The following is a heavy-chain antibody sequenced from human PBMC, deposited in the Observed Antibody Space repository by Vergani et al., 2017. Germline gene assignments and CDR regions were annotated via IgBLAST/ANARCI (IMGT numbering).Heavy chain of an antibody. V-gene: IGHV4-38-2*01. J-gene: IGHJ6*02. CDR1: DSSIMTNPY. CDR3: ARHRGSWGFFPSSYFYGMDV. D-gene: IGHD3-10*01. CDR2: IHHSGDT. Sequence: VQLQESGPGLVKPSATLTLTCDVSDSSIMTNPYWGWFRQSPGKGLEWIGCIHHSGDTHYNSSLKSRVSISIVSSSKFSLSLTSVTAADTAIYYCARHRGSWGFFPSSYFYGMDVWGHGTTVTVSS.